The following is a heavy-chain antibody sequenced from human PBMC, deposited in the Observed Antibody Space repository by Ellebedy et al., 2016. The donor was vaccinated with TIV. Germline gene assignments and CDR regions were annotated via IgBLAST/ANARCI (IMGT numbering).Heavy chain of an antibody. V-gene: IGHV1-8*01. CDR3: ARGPHSSGWYRFDP. CDR1: GYTFTSYD. Sequence: ASVKVSCXASGYTFTSYDINWVRQATGQGLEWMGWMNPNSGNTGYAQKFQGRVTMTRNTSISTAYMELSSLRSEDTAVYYCARGPHSSGWYRFDPWGQGTLVTVSS. CDR2: MNPNSGNT. D-gene: IGHD6-19*01. J-gene: IGHJ5*02.